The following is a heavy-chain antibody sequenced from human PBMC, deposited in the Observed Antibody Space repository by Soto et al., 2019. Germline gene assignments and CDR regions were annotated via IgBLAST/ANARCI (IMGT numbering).Heavy chain of an antibody. CDR1: GFTFSSYA. J-gene: IGHJ4*02. D-gene: IGHD3-10*01. V-gene: IGHV3-23*01. Sequence: GGSLRLSCAASGFTFSSYAMSWVRQAPGKGLEWVSAISGSGGSTYYADSVKGRFTISRDNSKNTLYLQMNSLRAEDTAVYYCAKDQTEVRELLPPSPFTYTVFFDYWGQGTLVTVSS. CDR2: ISGSGGST. CDR3: AKDQTEVRELLPPSPFTYTVFFDY.